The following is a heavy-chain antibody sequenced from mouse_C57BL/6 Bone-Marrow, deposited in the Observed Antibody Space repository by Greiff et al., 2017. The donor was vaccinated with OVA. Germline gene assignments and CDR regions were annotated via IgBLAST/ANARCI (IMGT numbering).Heavy chain of an antibody. CDR1: GYTFTSYG. V-gene: IGHV1-81*01. CDR2: IYPRSGNT. CDR3: AETFAY. Sequence: VQLQQSGAELARPGASVKLSCKASGYTFTSYGISWVKQRTGQGLEWIGEIYPRSGNTYYNEKFKGKATLTADKSSSPAYMELRSLASEDSAVYFCAETFAYWGQGTLVTVSA. J-gene: IGHJ3*01.